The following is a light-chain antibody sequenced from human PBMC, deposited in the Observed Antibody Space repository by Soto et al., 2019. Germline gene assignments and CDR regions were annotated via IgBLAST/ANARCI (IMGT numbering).Light chain of an antibody. Sequence: EVVMTQSPVTLSVSPGEGATLSCRASQSVISYLAWYQQKPGQAPRLLIYGASTRATDVPARFSGSGSGTEFTLTISSLQPDDFGVYYCQQYNNWPWLTFGGGTKVEI. CDR3: QQYNNWPWLT. CDR1: QSVISY. J-gene: IGKJ4*01. CDR2: GAS. V-gene: IGKV3-15*01.